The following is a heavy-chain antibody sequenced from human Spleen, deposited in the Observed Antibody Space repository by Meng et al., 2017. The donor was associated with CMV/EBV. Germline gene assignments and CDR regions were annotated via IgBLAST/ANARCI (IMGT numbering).Heavy chain of an antibody. V-gene: IGHV1-18*01. J-gene: IGHJ4*02. CDR2: ISGYTGKT. D-gene: IGHD2-2*01. CDR1: GYTFPSYG. Sequence: ASVKVSCKASGYTFPSYGMSWLRQAPGQGLEWMGWISGYTGKTTYAQKLQGRVTITRNTSISTAYMELTSLRSEDTAVYYCSRTYQLQYYFDYWGQGTLVTVSS. CDR3: SRTYQLQYYFDY.